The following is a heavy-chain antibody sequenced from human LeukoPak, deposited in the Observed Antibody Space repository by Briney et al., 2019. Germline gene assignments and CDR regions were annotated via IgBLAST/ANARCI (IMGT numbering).Heavy chain of an antibody. CDR2: MYNSGST. CDR3: AREADRWFDP. Sequence: SETLSLTCSVSGDSISSGYYWDWIRQPPGKGLEWIGTMYNSGSTDYNPSLESRVTISVDTSKNQFSLKLSSVTAADTAVYYCAREADRWFDPWGQGTLVTVSS. V-gene: IGHV4-38-2*02. J-gene: IGHJ5*02. CDR1: GDSISSGYY.